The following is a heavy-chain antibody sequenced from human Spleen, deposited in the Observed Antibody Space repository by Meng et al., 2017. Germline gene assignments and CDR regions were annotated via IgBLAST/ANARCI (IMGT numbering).Heavy chain of an antibody. J-gene: IGHJ4*02. CDR1: GFTFTQYA. D-gene: IGHD3/OR15-3a*01. V-gene: IGHV3-23*01. CDR3: AEGGLGGDFDY. Sequence: GESLKISCAASGFTFTQYAMSWVRQAPGKGLEWVSGITTRGDSTYYAVSVKGRFTISRDNSKNTLYLQMNSLRAEDTAVYYCAEGGLGGDFDYGGQGTLVTVSS. CDR2: ITTRGDST.